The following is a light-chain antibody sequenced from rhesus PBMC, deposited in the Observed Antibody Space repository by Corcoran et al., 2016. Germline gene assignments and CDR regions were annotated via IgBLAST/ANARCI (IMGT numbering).Light chain of an antibody. CDR3: QQYNNSPLA. V-gene: IGKV1-66*01. CDR1: QGINHY. CDR2: YEY. Sequence: DIQMTQSPSSLSASVGDRVTITCRASQGINHYLSWYQQKPGKAPKPLIYYEYSFETWFPSRFSGSGSGTDYTLANSSLHPEDIATNYWQQYNNSPLAFGGGTKVEIK. J-gene: IGKJ4*01.